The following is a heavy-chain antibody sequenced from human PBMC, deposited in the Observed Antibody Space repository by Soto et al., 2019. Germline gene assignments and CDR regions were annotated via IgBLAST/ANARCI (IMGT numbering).Heavy chain of an antibody. D-gene: IGHD2-21*02. Sequence: QVQLQESGPGLVKPSQTLSLTCTVSGGSLSSGGYYWSWIRQHPGKGLAWIGYIYYSGSTYYNPSLKSRVTISVDTSKNQFSLKLSSVTAADTAVYYCARDLLSGGDNETGYYYYMDVWGKGTTVTVSS. CDR1: GGSLSSGGYY. CDR2: IYYSGST. V-gene: IGHV4-31*03. J-gene: IGHJ6*03. CDR3: ARDLLSGGDNETGYYYYMDV.